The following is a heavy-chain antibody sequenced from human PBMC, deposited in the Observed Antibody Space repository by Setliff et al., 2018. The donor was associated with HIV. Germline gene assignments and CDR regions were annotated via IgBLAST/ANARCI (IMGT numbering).Heavy chain of an antibody. Sequence: SETLSLTCTVSGGSISSYYWSWIRQPPGKGLEWIGYIYYSGSTNYNPSLKSRVTISVGTSKNQFSLKLSSVTAADTAVYYCARGAELLWFGELHNIPYFDYWGQGTLVTVSS. V-gene: IGHV4-59*01. CDR1: GGSISSYY. CDR2: IYYSGST. D-gene: IGHD3-10*01. J-gene: IGHJ4*02. CDR3: ARGAELLWFGELHNIPYFDY.